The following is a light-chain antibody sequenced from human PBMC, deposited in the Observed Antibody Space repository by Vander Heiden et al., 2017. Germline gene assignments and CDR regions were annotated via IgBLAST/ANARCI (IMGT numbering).Light chain of an antibody. CDR2: EVS. CDR3: SSYTGSSTLYV. V-gene: IGLV2-14*01. CDR1: SSDVGGYNY. J-gene: IGLJ1*01. Sequence: QSALTQPASVSGSPGQSITISCTGTSSDVGGYNYVSWYQQHPGKAPNLMIYEVSNRPSGVANRFSGSKSGNTASLTIAGLQAEDEADYYCSSYTGSSTLYVFGTGTKVTVL.